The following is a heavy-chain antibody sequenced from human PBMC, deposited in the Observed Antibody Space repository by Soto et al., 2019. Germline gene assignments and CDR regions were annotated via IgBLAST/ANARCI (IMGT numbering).Heavy chain of an antibody. J-gene: IGHJ6*03. Sequence: ASLKVSCKSSGYPFTSYVISWVRQAPGQGLEWMGWISAYNGNTNYAQKLQGRVTMTTDTSTSTAYMELRSLRSDDTAVYYCAREVSGYYYYYYMDVWGKGTTVTVSS. V-gene: IGHV1-18*01. CDR2: ISAYNGNT. CDR3: AREVSGYYYYYYMDV. D-gene: IGHD3-22*01. CDR1: GYPFTSYV.